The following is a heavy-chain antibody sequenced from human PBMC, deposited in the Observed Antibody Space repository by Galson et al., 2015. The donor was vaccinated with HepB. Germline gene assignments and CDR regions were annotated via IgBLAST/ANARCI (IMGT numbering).Heavy chain of an antibody. CDR3: AKEAGGSGWFYFDY. Sequence: SLRLSCAASGFTFSSYGMHWVRQAPGKGLGWVAFISNDGSNKYYGDSVKGRFTISRDNSKNTLQMNSLRTEDSAVYYCAKEAGGSGWFYFDYWGQGALVTVSS. CDR1: GFTFSSYG. V-gene: IGHV3-30*18. D-gene: IGHD6-19*01. CDR2: ISNDGSNK. J-gene: IGHJ4*02.